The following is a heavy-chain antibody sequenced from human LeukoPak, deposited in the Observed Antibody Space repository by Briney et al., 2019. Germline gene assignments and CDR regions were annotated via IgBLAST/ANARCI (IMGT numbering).Heavy chain of an antibody. J-gene: IGHJ4*02. CDR2: IYHSGST. CDR1: GGSISSGGYS. V-gene: IGHV4-30-2*01. D-gene: IGHD2-8*01. Sequence: SQTLSLTCAVSGGSISSGGYSWSWIRQPPGKGLEWIGYIYHSGSTYYNPSLKSRVTISVDRSKNQFSLKLSSVTAADTAVNYCARGQYCTNGVCYPVYWGQGTLVTVSS. CDR3: ARGQYCTNGVCYPVY.